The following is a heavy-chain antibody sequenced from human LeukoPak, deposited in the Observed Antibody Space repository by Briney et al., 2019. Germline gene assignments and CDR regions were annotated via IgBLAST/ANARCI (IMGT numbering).Heavy chain of an antibody. CDR1: GGSFSGYY. J-gene: IGHJ4*02. D-gene: IGHD3-22*01. CDR3: AVKPGYYYDSSGYHN. Sequence: SETLSLTCAVYGGSFSGYYWSWIRQPPGKGLEWIGEINHSGSTNYNPSLKSRVTISVDTSKNQFSLKLSSVTAADTAVYYCAVKPGYYYDSSGYHNWGQGNLVTDSS. V-gene: IGHV4-34*01. CDR2: INHSGST.